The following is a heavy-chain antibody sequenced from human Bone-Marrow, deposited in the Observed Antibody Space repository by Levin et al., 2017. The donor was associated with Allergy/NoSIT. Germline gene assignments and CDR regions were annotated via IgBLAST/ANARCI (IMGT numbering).Heavy chain of an antibody. V-gene: IGHV3-23*01. CDR3: AKAGTTVMLDYAYLDV. D-gene: IGHD4-17*01. CDR1: GFIFADYA. CDR2: LDGSGGKT. J-gene: IGHJ6*03. Sequence: GESLKISCTISGFIFADYAMNWVRQAPGRGLEWVSSLDGSGGKTHYADVVKGRFTISREYSKNTLFLQMNSLRVEDTARYYCAKAGTTVMLDYAYLDVWGEGTAVTVSS.